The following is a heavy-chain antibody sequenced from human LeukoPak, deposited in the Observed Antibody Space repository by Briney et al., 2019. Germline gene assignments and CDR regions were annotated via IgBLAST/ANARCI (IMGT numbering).Heavy chain of an antibody. D-gene: IGHD5-24*01. CDR1: GGTFSSYA. V-gene: IGHV1-69*05. Sequence: SVKVSCKASGGTFSSYAISWARQAPGQGLEWMGRIIPIFGTANYAQKSQGRVTITTDESTSTAYMELSSLRSEDTAVYYCARDGGMATMGWDTYYFDYWGQGTLVTVSS. J-gene: IGHJ4*02. CDR2: IIPIFGTA. CDR3: ARDGGMATMGWDTYYFDY.